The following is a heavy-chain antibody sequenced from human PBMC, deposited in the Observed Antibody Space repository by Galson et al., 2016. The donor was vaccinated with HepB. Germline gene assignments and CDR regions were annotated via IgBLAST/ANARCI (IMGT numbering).Heavy chain of an antibody. CDR2: ISDDGRDK. CDR3: EKDVKGSAPYYFDH. V-gene: IGHV3-30*18. D-gene: IGHD6-6*01. Sequence: SLRLSCAASGFTFINYGMNWVRQAPGKELEWVALISDDGRDKEYEDSVKGRFTISRDNSNNTLYLQMNSLKPEDTARYYCEKDVKGSAPYYFDHWGQGSLVSVSS. CDR1: GFTFINYG. J-gene: IGHJ4*02.